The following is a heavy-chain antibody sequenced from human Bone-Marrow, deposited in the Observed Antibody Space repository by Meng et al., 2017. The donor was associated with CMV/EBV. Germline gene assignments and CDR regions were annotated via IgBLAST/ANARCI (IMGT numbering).Heavy chain of an antibody. V-gene: IGHV2-5*01. CDR3: AHGRRYYNYIWGSYRPVFDY. D-gene: IGHD3-16*02. Sequence: SGPTLVKPTQTLTLTCTFSGFSLRTSGAGVGWMRQPPGKALEWLALIYWNDVKNYSPSLRGRLTMTKDTSRNLVVLKMTNMDPVDTATYYCAHGRRYYNYIWGSYRPVFDYWGQGILVTVYS. CDR2: IYWNDVK. J-gene: IGHJ4*02. CDR1: GFSLRTSGAG.